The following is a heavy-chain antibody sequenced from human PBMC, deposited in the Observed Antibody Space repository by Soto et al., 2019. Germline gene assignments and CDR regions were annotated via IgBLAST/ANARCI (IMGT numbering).Heavy chain of an antibody. J-gene: IGHJ6*02. CDR2: IVVDSGNT. Sequence: VASVKVSCKASGFTFTRSAVQWVRQARGQRLEWIGWIVVDSGNTIYAQKFQERVTITRDMSTSTLYMELHSLASEDTAVYYCAATGRVKGYYYGVDVWGQGTTVTVSS. D-gene: IGHD1-1*01. CDR1: GFTFTRSA. CDR3: AATGRVKGYYYGVDV. V-gene: IGHV1-58*01.